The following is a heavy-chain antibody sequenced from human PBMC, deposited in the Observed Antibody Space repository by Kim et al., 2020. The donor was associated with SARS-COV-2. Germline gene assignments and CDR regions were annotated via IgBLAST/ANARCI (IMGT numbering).Heavy chain of an antibody. D-gene: IGHD3-10*01. J-gene: IGHJ4*02. Sequence: SETLSLTCTVSGGSISSGGYYWSWIRQHPGKGLEWIGYIYYSGSTYYNPSLKSRVTISVDTSKNQFSLKLSSVTAADTAVYYCAGADYCGSGSYCSFDYWGQGTLVTVSS. CDR1: GGSISSGGYY. CDR2: IYYSGST. V-gene: IGHV4-31*03. CDR3: AGADYCGSGSYCSFDY.